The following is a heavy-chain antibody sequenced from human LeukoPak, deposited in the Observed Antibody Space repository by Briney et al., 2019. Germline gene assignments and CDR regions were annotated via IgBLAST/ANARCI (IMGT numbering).Heavy chain of an antibody. CDR3: ARGSYYYEPPGGFDP. Sequence: PGGSLRLSCAASGFTFSSYWMHWVRQAPGKGLVWVSRINSDGSSTSYADSVKGRFTISRDNAKNTLYLQMNSLRAEDTAVYYCARGSYYYEPPGGFDPWGQGTLVTVSS. CDR2: INSDGSST. V-gene: IGHV3-74*01. CDR1: GFTFSSYW. D-gene: IGHD3-22*01. J-gene: IGHJ5*02.